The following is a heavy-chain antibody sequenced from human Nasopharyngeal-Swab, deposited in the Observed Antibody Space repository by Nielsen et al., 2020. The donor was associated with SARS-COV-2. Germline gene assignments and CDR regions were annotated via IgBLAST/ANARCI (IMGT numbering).Heavy chain of an antibody. D-gene: IGHD6-6*01. CDR2: INHSGST. Sequence: SETLSLTCAVYGGSFSGYYWSWIRQPPGKGLEWIGEINHSGSTNYSPSLKSRVTISVDTSKNQFSLKLSSVTAADTAVYYCARDIAARGMDVWGKGTTVTVSS. J-gene: IGHJ6*04. CDR3: ARDIAARGMDV. CDR1: GGSFSGYY. V-gene: IGHV4-34*01.